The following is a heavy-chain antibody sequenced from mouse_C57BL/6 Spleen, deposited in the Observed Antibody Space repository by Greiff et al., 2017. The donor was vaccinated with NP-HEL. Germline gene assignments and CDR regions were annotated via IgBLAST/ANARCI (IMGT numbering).Heavy chain of an antibody. Sequence: EVQLQQSGPELVKPGASVKIPCKASGYTFTDYNMDWVKQSHGKSLEWIGDINPNNGGTIYNQKFKGKATLTVDKSSSTAYMELRSLTSEDTAVYYCARHGSSTWFAYWGQGTLVTVSA. CDR2: INPNNGGT. CDR3: ARHGSSTWFAY. V-gene: IGHV1-18*01. J-gene: IGHJ3*01. CDR1: GYTFTDYN. D-gene: IGHD1-1*01.